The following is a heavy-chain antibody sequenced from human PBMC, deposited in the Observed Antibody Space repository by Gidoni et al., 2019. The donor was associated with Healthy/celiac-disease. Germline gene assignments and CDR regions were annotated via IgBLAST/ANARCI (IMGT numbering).Heavy chain of an antibody. V-gene: IGHV4-34*01. CDR3: ARAQYYYDSSGYQFDAFDI. D-gene: IGHD3-22*01. J-gene: IGHJ3*02. CDR1: CGSFRGYY. Sequence: QVQLQQWGAGLLKPSETLSLTCAVYCGSFRGYYWSWIRQPPGQGLEWIGESNHSGSTNYNPSLNSRVTISVDTSKNQFSLKLSSVTAADTAVYYCARAQYYYDSSGYQFDAFDIWGQGTMVTVSS. CDR2: SNHSGST.